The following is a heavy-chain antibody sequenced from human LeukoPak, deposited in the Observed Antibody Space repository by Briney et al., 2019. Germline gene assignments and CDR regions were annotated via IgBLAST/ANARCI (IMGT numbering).Heavy chain of an antibody. D-gene: IGHD5-12*01. V-gene: IGHV3-9*01. J-gene: IGHJ4*02. CDR3: AKDKAPLYSGYDWDLDF. CDR2: ISWNSGSI. CDR1: GFTFHQYA. Sequence: PGRSLRLSCAASGFTFHQYAIHWVRQVPGKGLEWVSGISWNSGSIGYADSVRGRFTTSRDNAKHSVYLQMNSLRAEDTALYYCAKDKAPLYSGYDWDLDFWGQGTLVIVSS.